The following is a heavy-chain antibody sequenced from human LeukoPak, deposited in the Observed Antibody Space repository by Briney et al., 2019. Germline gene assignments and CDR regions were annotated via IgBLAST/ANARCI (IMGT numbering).Heavy chain of an antibody. D-gene: IGHD2-15*01. CDR2: IIPIFGTA. V-gene: IGHV1-69*13. CDR1: GRTFSSYA. CDR3: ARDREGYCSGGSCNYYFDY. J-gene: IGHJ4*02. Sequence: ASVNVSCKASGRTFSSYAISWVRQAPGQGLEWMGGIIPIFGTANCAQTFQGRVTITADESTSTAYMELSSLRSEDTAVYYCARDREGYCSGGSCNYYFDYWGQGTLVTVSS.